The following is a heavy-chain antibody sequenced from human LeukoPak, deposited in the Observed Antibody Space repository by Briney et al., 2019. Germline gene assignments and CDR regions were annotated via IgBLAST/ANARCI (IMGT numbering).Heavy chain of an antibody. CDR2: MNPNGGHT. CDR3: ARAHYYGSGKLYDY. D-gene: IGHD3-10*01. V-gene: IGHV1-8*01. Sequence: ASVKVSCKTSGYTFTNYDINWVRQATGQGLEWMGWMNPNGGHTGYAQEFQGRVTMTRDTSINTAYMELRSLRSDDTAVYYCARAHYYGSGKLYDYWGQGTLVTVSS. CDR1: GYTFTNYD. J-gene: IGHJ4*02.